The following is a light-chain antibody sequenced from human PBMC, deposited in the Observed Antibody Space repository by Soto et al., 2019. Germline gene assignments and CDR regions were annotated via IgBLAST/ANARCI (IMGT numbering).Light chain of an antibody. CDR1: QGIGDT. J-gene: IGKJ4*01. CDR3: QQYNTWLSLT. V-gene: IGKV3-15*01. Sequence: EVGMGRSSASLSVSPEKNATLSCRASQGIGDTLAWYQHKPGQTPRLLIYDTSTRATGIPARFSGSGSGTDFTLTISSLQSEDFAIYYFQQYNTWLSLTCGGGTKVEIK. CDR2: DTS.